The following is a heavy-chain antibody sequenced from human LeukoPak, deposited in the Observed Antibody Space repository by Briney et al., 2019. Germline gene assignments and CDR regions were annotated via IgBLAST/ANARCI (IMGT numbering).Heavy chain of an antibody. CDR2: IYYSGST. CDR1: GGSISSYY. V-gene: IGHV4-59*01. CDR3: ARASTACRNWFDP. D-gene: IGHD1-26*01. Sequence: SETLSLTCTVSGGSISSYYWSWIRQPPGKGLEWIGYIYYSGSTNYNPSLKSRVTISVDTSKNQFSLKLSSVTAADTAVYYCARASTACRNWFDPWGQGTLVTVSS. J-gene: IGHJ5*02.